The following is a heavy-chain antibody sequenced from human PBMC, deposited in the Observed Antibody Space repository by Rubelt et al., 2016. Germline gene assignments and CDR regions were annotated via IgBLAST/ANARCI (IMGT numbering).Heavy chain of an antibody. CDR2: ISYDGSNK. J-gene: IGHJ4*02. D-gene: IGHD3-10*01. Sequence: GVEWVAVISYDGSNKYYADSVQGRFTISRDNSKNTLYLQMNSLRAEDTAVYYCAKVLLWFGELDYWGQGTLVTVSS. V-gene: IGHV3-30*04. CDR3: AKVLLWFGELDY.